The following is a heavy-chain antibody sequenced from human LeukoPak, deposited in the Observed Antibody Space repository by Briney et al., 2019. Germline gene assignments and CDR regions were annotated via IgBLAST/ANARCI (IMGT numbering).Heavy chain of an antibody. D-gene: IGHD6-6*01. V-gene: IGHV3-13*01. J-gene: IGHJ6*02. CDR2: LGTNGDS. CDR3: TRELRGIASHYHGMDV. Sequence: GGSLGLSCVASGFSFSTYDMYWVRQAAGRGLEWVSALGTNGDSYYLGSVKGRFTISRDDGRNSLYLQMNSLGVEDTAVYYCTRELRGIASHYHGMDVWGQGTTVTVSS. CDR1: GFSFSTYD.